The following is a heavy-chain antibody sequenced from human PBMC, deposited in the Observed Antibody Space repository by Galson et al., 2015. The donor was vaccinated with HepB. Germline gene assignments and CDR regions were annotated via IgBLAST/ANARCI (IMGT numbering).Heavy chain of an antibody. CDR2: MSYDGRKK. J-gene: IGHJ6*02. D-gene: IGHD5-12*01. V-gene: IGHV3-30*18. CDR3: VKNRFSYEYSIYYYGMDV. CDR1: GFTFNSYD. Sequence: SLRLSCAVSGFTFNSYDMHWVRQAPGEDLEWVAVMSYDGRKKYYANSVKGRFTISRDNSENTLYLQMNSLRAEDTAVYYCVKNRFSYEYSIYYYGMDVWGQGTTVTVSS.